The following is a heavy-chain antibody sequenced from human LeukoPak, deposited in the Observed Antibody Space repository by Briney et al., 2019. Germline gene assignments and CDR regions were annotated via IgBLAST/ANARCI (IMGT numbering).Heavy chain of an antibody. J-gene: IGHJ5*01. V-gene: IGHV3-23*01. Sequence: GGSLSLSCVASGVTFSSFGMSWVREAPVKRVEWVSAVSGSGDATYYADSVKGRFTISRDNSENTLYLQMDSLRVEDTAVYYCAKLRVLSSSSENNWFDSWGQGTLVTVYS. CDR1: GVTFSSFG. CDR3: AKLRVLSSSSENNWFDS. CDR2: VSGSGDAT. D-gene: IGHD6-6*01.